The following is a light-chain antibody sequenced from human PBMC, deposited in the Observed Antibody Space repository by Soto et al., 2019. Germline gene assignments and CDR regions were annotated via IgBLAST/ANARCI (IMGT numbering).Light chain of an antibody. CDR2: GAS. CDR1: QSVTKNY. J-gene: IGKJ5*01. V-gene: IGKV3-20*01. Sequence: EIVLTQSPGTLSLSPGERATLSCRASQSVTKNYLTWYQQQPGQAPRLLISGASSRATGVPDRFTGSGSGTDSTLTISRLEPEDFAVYYCQQYGTSPLTFGQGTRLEIK. CDR3: QQYGTSPLT.